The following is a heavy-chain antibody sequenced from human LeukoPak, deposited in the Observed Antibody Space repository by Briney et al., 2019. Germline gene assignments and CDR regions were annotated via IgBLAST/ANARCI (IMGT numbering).Heavy chain of an antibody. V-gene: IGHV4-34*01. J-gene: IGHJ5*02. CDR2: INHSGST. CDR3: ARGRRRLRYFDWLLGNWFDP. CDR1: GGSFSGYY. D-gene: IGHD3-9*01. Sequence: SETLSLTCAVYGGSFSGYYWSWIRQPPGKGLEWIGEINHSGSTNYDPSLKSRVTISVDTSKNQFSLKLSSVTAADTAVYYCARGRRRLRYFDWLLGNWFDPWGQGTLVTVSS.